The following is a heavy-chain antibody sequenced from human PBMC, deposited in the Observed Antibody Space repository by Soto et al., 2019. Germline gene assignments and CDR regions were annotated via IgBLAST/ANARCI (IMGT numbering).Heavy chain of an antibody. CDR2: IWYDGSNK. Sequence: GGSLRLSCAASGFTFSSYGMHWVRQAPGKGLEWVAVIWYDGSNKYYADSVKGRFTISRDNSRNTRYLQMNSLRAEDTAVYYCARGPRYYYYMDVWGKGTTVTVSS. V-gene: IGHV3-33*01. CDR1: GFTFSSYG. J-gene: IGHJ6*03. CDR3: ARGPRYYYYMDV.